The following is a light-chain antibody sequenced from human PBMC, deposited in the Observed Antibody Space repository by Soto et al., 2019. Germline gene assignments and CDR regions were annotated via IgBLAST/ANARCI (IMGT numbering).Light chain of an antibody. Sequence: QSALTQPPSASGSPGQSVAISCTGTSSDVGGYNYVSWYQQHPGKAPKLMIYEVNKRPSVVPDRFSGSKSGNTASLTVSGIQAEDEADYYCSSYAGSSNVFGTGTKLTVL. V-gene: IGLV2-8*01. CDR3: SSYAGSSNV. J-gene: IGLJ1*01. CDR1: SSDVGGYNY. CDR2: EVN.